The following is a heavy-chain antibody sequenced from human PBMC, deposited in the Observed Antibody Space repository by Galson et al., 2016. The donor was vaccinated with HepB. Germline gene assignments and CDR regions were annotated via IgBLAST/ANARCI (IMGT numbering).Heavy chain of an antibody. J-gene: IGHJ6*02. Sequence: SLRLSCAASGFNYGTYSMHWVRQAPGKGLEWLTVISPDGSTKYYADSVKGRFTISRDNSKDTLYLQMNSLRAEDTAVYHCARDLGGDYRVPYYYYAMDVWGQGTTVTVSS. CDR1: GFNYGTYS. V-gene: IGHV3-30*19. CDR2: ISPDGSTK. CDR3: ARDLGGDYRVPYYYYAMDV. D-gene: IGHD4-11*01.